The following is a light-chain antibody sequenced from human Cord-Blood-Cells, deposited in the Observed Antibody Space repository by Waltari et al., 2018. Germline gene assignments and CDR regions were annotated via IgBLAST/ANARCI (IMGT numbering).Light chain of an antibody. CDR3: QAWDSSTVV. J-gene: IGLJ2*01. V-gene: IGLV3-1*01. CDR1: TLGDKY. Sequence: SYELTQPPSVSVSPGQTASITCSGDTLGDKYACWYQQKPGQSPVLVIYQDSKRPSGIPERFSGSNSGNTATLTISGTQAMDEADYYCQAWDSSTVVFGVGTKLTVL. CDR2: QDS.